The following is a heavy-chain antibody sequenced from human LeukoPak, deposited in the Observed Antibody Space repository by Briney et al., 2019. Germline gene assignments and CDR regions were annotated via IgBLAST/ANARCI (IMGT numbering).Heavy chain of an antibody. CDR3: ARAGYCSSTSCHDKYNWFDP. J-gene: IGHJ5*02. V-gene: IGHV4-59*01. CDR2: IYYSGST. CDR1: GGSISSYY. D-gene: IGHD2-2*03. Sequence: ASETLSLTCTVSGGSISSYYWSWIRQPPGKGLEWIGYIYYSGSTNYNPSLKSRVTISVDTSKNQFSLKLSSVTAADTAVYYCARAGYCSSTSCHDKYNWFDPWGQGTLVTVSS.